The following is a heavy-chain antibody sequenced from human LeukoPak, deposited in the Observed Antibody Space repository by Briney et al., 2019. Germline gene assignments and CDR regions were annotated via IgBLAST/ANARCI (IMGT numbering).Heavy chain of an antibody. D-gene: IGHD3-3*01. CDR1: GHTFTGYY. Sequence: ASVKVSCKASGHTFTGYYMHWVRQAPGQGLEWMGWISAYNGNTNYAQKLQGRVTMTTDTSTSTAYMELRSLRSDDTAVYYCARDGYNYDFWSGPNWFDPWGQGTLVTVSS. J-gene: IGHJ5*02. CDR3: ARDGYNYDFWSGPNWFDP. CDR2: ISAYNGNT. V-gene: IGHV1-18*04.